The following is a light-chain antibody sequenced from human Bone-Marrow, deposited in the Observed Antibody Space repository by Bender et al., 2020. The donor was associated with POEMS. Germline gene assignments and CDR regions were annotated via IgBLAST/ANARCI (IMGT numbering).Light chain of an antibody. V-gene: IGLV2-14*02. CDR3: SSYTTSTALV. J-gene: IGLJ2*01. Sequence: QSVLTQPPSMSGAPGQRVTISCTWTSNDVGNYNLVSWYQHRPGNAPKLVIYDVTKRPSGVSSRFSGSKLGNTASLTVSGLQAEDEADYYCSSYTTSTALVFGGGTRLTVL. CDR1: SNDVGNYNL. CDR2: DVT.